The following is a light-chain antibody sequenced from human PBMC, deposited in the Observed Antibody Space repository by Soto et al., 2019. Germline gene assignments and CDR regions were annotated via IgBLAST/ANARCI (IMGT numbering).Light chain of an antibody. CDR1: SSDVGGYNY. CDR2: EVS. Sequence: QSALTQPASVSGSPGPSITISCTGTSSDVGGYNYVSWYQQHPGKAPKLMIYEVSNRPSGVSNRFSGSKSGNTASLTISGPQAWDEADYYCSSYTSSSTVFGGGTKLTVL. V-gene: IGLV2-14*01. CDR3: SSYTSSSTV. J-gene: IGLJ2*01.